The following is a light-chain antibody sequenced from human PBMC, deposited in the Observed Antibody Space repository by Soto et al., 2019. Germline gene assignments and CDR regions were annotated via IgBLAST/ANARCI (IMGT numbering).Light chain of an antibody. V-gene: IGLV1-44*01. Sequence: QSVLTQPPSASGTPGQRVTLSCSGSSSNIGTNTVIWYQQLPGAAPKLLIYSDNQRPSGVPDRFSGSKSGTSASLVISGLQAEDESDYYCAAGDVSLVVFGGGTKLTVL. J-gene: IGLJ2*01. CDR1: SSNIGTNT. CDR3: AAGDVSLVV. CDR2: SDN.